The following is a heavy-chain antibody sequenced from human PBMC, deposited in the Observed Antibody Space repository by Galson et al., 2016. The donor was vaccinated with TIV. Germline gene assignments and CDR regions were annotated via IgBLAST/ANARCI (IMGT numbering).Heavy chain of an antibody. CDR2: LIPMFGIT. Sequence: SVKVSCKASGGTFSNYGVSWVRQAPGQGLEWMGGLIPMFGITNYAQRFQGRVTITADGSTSTAYMELSSLRSEDTAVYYCARSNSYNFYYMAVWGQGTTVTVSS. D-gene: IGHD2/OR15-2a*01. CDR3: ARSNSYNFYYMAV. V-gene: IGHV1-69*13. J-gene: IGHJ6*03. CDR1: GGTFSNYG.